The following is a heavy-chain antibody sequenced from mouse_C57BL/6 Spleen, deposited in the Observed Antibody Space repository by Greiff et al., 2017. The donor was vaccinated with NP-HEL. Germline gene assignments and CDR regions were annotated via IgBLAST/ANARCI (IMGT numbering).Heavy chain of an antibody. CDR3: ARGGYGSSYRYFDV. Sequence: VQLQQSGPELVKPGASVKISCKASGYSFTSYYIHWVKQRPGQGLEWIGCIYPGSGNTKYNEKFKGKATLTADTSSSTAYMQLSSLTSEDSAVYYCARGGYGSSYRYFDVWGTGTTVTVSS. CDR1: GYSFTSYY. CDR2: IYPGSGNT. J-gene: IGHJ1*03. D-gene: IGHD1-1*01. V-gene: IGHV1-66*01.